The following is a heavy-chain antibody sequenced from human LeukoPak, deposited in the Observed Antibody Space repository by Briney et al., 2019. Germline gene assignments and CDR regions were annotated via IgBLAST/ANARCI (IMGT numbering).Heavy chain of an antibody. J-gene: IGHJ4*02. CDR2: INPSGGST. V-gene: IGHV1-46*01. CDR3: ARDRSSGWYPFDY. D-gene: IGHD6-19*01. CDR1: GYTFTGYY. Sequence: ASVKVSCKASGYTFTGYYMHWVRQAPGQGLEWMGIINPSGGSTMYAQTFQGRVTMTSDTSTSTVYMEMSSLRSEDTAVFYCARDRSSGWYPFDYWGQGTLVTVSS.